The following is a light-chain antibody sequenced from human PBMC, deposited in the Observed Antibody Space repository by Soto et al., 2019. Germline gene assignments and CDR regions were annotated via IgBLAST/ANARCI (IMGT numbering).Light chain of an antibody. CDR3: QQSYSTPRT. V-gene: IGKV1-39*01. J-gene: IGKJ1*01. Sequence: IQMTQSPSSLSASLWDRATTNCRASQSISGYLNWYQKKSGQAPRLLMYAASTMQSGVPSRFSGSGSGTDFTLTISSLQPEDFATYYCQQSYSTPRTFGQGTKVDI. CDR1: QSISGY. CDR2: AAS.